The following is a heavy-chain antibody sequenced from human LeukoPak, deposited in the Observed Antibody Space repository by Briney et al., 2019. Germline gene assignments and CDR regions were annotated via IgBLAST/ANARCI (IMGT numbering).Heavy chain of an antibody. CDR3: AREGHYCSGGSCYSRWFDP. CDR1: GGPISNYY. Sequence: SETLSLTCTVSGGPISNYYWSWIRQPPGKGLEWIGDIHYSGSTNYNPSLKSRVTVSVDTSKNQFSLKLSSVTAADTAVYYCAREGHYCSGGSCYSRWFDPWGQGTLVTVSS. J-gene: IGHJ5*02. D-gene: IGHD2-15*01. V-gene: IGHV4-59*01. CDR2: IHYSGST.